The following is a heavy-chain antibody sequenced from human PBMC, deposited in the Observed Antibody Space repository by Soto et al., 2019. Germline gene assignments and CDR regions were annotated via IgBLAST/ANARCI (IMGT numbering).Heavy chain of an antibody. D-gene: IGHD6-13*01. CDR2: IYHSGST. V-gene: IGHV4-4*02. Sequence: SETLSLTCAVSGGSISSSNWWSWVRQPPGKGLEWIGEIYHSGSTNYNPSLKSRVTISVDKSKNQFSLKLSSVTAADTAVYYCARDQIAAAGEDKTYYYGMDVWGQGTTVT. J-gene: IGHJ6*02. CDR1: GGSISSSNW. CDR3: ARDQIAAAGEDKTYYYGMDV.